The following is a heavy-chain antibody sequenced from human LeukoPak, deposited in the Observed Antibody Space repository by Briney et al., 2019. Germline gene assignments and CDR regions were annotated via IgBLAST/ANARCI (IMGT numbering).Heavy chain of an antibody. J-gene: IGHJ4*02. CDR3: ARGGVCSSTSCSTQRAAPTKGFDY. CDR2: ISSSGSTI. D-gene: IGHD2-2*01. CDR1: GFTFSSYE. V-gene: IGHV3-48*03. Sequence: PGGSLRLSCAASGFTFSSYEMNWVRQAPGKGLEWVSYISSSGSTIYYADSVKGRFTISRDNAKNSLYLQMNSLRAEDTSVYYGARGGVCSSTSCSTQRAAPTKGFDYWGQGPLVTVSS.